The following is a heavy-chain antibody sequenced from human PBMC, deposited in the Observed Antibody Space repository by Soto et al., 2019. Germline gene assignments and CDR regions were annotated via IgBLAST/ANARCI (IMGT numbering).Heavy chain of an antibody. CDR2: IWYDGSNK. Sequence: GGSLRLSCAASGFTFSSYGMHWVRQAPGKGLEWVAVIWYDGSNKYYADSVKGRFTISRDNSKNTLYLQMNSLRAEDTAVYYCAREIIEWFGELRPHYYGMDVWGQGTTVTVSS. CDR1: GFTFSSYG. D-gene: IGHD3-10*01. V-gene: IGHV3-33*01. CDR3: AREIIEWFGELRPHYYGMDV. J-gene: IGHJ6*02.